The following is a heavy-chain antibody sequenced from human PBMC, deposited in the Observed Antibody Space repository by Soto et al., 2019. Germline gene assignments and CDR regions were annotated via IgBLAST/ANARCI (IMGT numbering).Heavy chain of an antibody. D-gene: IGHD2-2*01. CDR1: GGNFSSYA. V-gene: IGHV1-69*13. CDR2: IIPIFGTA. Sequence: SVKVSCKASGGNFSSYAISWVRQAPGQGLEWMGGIIPIFGTANYAQKFQGRVTITADESTSTAYMELSSLRSEDTAVYYCARGYCSSTSCYGENWFDPWCQGTLVTVSS. J-gene: IGHJ5*02. CDR3: ARGYCSSTSCYGENWFDP.